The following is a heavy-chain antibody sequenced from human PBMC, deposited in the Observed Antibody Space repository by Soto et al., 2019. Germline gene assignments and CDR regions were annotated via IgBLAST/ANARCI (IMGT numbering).Heavy chain of an antibody. CDR1: GYTFTSYD. Sequence: QVQLVQSGAEVKKPGASVKVSCKASGYTFTSYDINWVRQATGQGLEWMGWMNPNSGNTGYAQKFQGRVTMTRDTTISTAYMEVSSMRSADAAADYCATSLYYYGMDVWGQGTTVTVSS. J-gene: IGHJ6*02. CDR2: MNPNSGNT. D-gene: IGHD1-1*01. V-gene: IGHV1-8*01. CDR3: ATSLYYYGMDV.